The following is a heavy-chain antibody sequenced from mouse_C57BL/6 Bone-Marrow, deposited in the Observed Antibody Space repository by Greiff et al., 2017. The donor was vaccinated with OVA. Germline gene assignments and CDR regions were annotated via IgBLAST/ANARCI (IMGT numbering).Heavy chain of an antibody. V-gene: IGHV1-47*01. CDR3: ARGGNYPYWYFDV. D-gene: IGHD2-1*01. CDR2: FHPYNDDT. CDR1: GYTFTTYP. J-gene: IGHJ1*03. Sequence: QVQLKESGPELVKPGASVKMSCKASGYTFTTYPIEWMKQNHGKSLEWIGNFHPYNDDTKYNEKFKGKATLTVEKSSSTVYLELSRLTSDDSAVYYCARGGNYPYWYFDVWGTGTTVTVSS.